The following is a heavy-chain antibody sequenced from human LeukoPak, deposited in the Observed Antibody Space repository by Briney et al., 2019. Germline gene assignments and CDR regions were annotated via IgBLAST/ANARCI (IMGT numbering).Heavy chain of an antibody. D-gene: IGHD3-22*01. Sequence: SETLPLTCTVSGGSISSYYWSWIRQPPGKGLEWIGYIYHSGSTYYNPSLKSRVAISVDRSKNQFSLKLSSVTAADTAVYYCAREFTPDYYDSSGYDDAFDIWGQGTMVTVSS. J-gene: IGHJ3*02. CDR1: GGSISSYY. V-gene: IGHV4-59*12. CDR3: AREFTPDYYDSSGYDDAFDI. CDR2: IYHSGST.